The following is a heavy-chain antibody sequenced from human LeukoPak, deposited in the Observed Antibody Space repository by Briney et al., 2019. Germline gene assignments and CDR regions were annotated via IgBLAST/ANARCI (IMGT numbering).Heavy chain of an antibody. CDR2: IKQDGSEK. J-gene: IGHJ5*02. CDR3: ARDEERTGTLVFP. CDR1: GCTFSSYW. Sequence: PSESLRLSCAASGCTFSSYWMSWVRQPPRQGQELVGNIKQDGSEKYYVDSVKGRFTISRDNAKNSLYLQMNSLRAEDTAVYYCARDEERTGTLVFPWGQGTLVTVSS. V-gene: IGHV3-7*01. D-gene: IGHD1-1*01.